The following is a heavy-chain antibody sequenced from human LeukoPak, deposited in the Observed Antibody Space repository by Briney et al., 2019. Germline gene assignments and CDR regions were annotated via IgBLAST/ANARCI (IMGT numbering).Heavy chain of an antibody. V-gene: IGHV1-2*04. CDR3: ARGGITGTTRGPTRLNDAFDI. Sequence: ASVKVSCKASGYTFTSYDINWVRRATGQGLEWMGWINPNSGGTNYAQKFQGWVTMTRDTSISTAYMELSRLRSDDMAVYYCARGGITGTTRGPTRLNDAFDIWGQGTMVTVSS. D-gene: IGHD1-20*01. CDR2: INPNSGGT. J-gene: IGHJ3*02. CDR1: GYTFTSYD.